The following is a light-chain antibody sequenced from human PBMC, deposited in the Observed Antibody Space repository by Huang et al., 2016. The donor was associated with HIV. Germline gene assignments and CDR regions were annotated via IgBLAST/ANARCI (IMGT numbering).Light chain of an antibody. Sequence: DIVMTQSPLSLPVTPGEPASISCRSSQSLLQSNGLNYVNWFVQKPGHSPQLLIYLGSNRASGVPDRFTGSGSGTDFTLKISRVEAEDVGVYYCMQPLQHPWTLGQGTRVEIK. CDR2: LGS. V-gene: IGKV2-28*01. CDR1: QSLLQSNGLNY. CDR3: MQPLQHPWT. J-gene: IGKJ1*01.